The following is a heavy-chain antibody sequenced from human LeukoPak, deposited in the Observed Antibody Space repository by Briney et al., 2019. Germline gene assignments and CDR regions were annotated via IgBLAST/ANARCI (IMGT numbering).Heavy chain of an antibody. D-gene: IGHD2-15*01. J-gene: IGHJ6*02. Sequence: SVKVSCKASGGTFSSYAISWVRQAPGQGLEWMGGIIPIFGTANYAQKFQGRVTITADESTSTAYMELSSLRSEDTAVYYCAGGGSGGDKKDYYYYGMDVWGQGTTVTVSS. CDR1: GGTFSSYA. CDR2: IIPIFGTA. CDR3: AGGGSGGDKKDYYYYGMDV. V-gene: IGHV1-69*01.